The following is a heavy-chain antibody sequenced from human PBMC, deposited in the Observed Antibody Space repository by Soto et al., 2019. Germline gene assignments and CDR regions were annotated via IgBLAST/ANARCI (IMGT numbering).Heavy chain of an antibody. CDR2: IYYSGTS. CDR1: GGSISDDTYY. CDR3: ARLHCDSPNCVPLDP. J-gene: IGHJ5*02. Sequence: QLQLQESGPGLVKTSETLSLTCTVSGGSISDDTYYWGWIRQPPGKGLEWIGSIYYSGTSSYNPSPKSRVTMSVDTSKKQLSLRLSSVTAADTAVYYCARLHCDSPNCVPLDPWGQGTLVIVSS. D-gene: IGHD2-2*01. V-gene: IGHV4-39*01.